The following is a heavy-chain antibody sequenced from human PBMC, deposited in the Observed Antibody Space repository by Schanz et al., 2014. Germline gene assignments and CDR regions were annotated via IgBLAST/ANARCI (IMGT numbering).Heavy chain of an antibody. CDR3: ASSGAGYSSSWDFDY. V-gene: IGHV1-69*02. CDR2: IIPILGIA. CDR1: GGTFSTYT. Sequence: QVQLVQSGAEVKKPGSSVKVSCKASGGTFSTYTISWVRQAPGQGLEWMGRIIPILGIANYAQKFQGRVTITADKSTFTAYMDVSSLRSEDTDVYYCASSGAGYSSSWDFDYWGQGTLVTVSS. D-gene: IGHD6-13*01. J-gene: IGHJ4*02.